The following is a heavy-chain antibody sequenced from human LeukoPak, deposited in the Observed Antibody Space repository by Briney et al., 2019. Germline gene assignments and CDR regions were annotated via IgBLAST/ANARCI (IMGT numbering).Heavy chain of an antibody. CDR1: GYIFINYD. Sequence: GASVKVSCKASGYIFINYDINWVRQATGQGLEWMGWMNPNSGNTGYAQKFQGRVTMTRNTSISTAYMELSSLRSEDTAVYYCARAPGYDFWTRPYYYYYMDVWGKGTTVTVSS. CDR2: MNPNSGNT. J-gene: IGHJ6*03. V-gene: IGHV1-8*01. D-gene: IGHD3-3*01. CDR3: ARAPGYDFWTRPYYYYYMDV.